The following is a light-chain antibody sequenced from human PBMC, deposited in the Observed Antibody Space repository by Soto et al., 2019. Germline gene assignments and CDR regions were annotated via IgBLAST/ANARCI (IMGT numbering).Light chain of an antibody. J-gene: IGLJ2*01. CDR1: SSDVGSYNL. Sequence: ALTQPASVSGSPGQSITISCTGTSSDVGSYNLVSWYQQHPGKAPKLMIYEGSKRPSGVSNRFSGSKSGNTASLTISGLQAEDEADYYCCSYAGSKEVFGGGTKLTVL. CDR3: CSYAGSKEV. V-gene: IGLV2-23*01. CDR2: EGS.